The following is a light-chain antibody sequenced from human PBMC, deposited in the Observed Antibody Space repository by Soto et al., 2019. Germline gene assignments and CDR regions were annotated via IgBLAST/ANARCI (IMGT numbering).Light chain of an antibody. Sequence: EIVLTQSPGTLSLSPGERATLSCRASQSVSSNYLAWYQQKPGQAPRLLIYGASSRATGILDRFSGSGSGTDFTLTISRLEPEDFAVYYCQQYGTSLFTFGPGTTVDIK. J-gene: IGKJ3*01. CDR3: QQYGTSLFT. CDR1: QSVSSNY. V-gene: IGKV3-20*01. CDR2: GAS.